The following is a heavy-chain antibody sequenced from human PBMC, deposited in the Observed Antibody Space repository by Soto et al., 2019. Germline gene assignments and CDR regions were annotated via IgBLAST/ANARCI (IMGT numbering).Heavy chain of an antibody. V-gene: IGHV1-69*02. J-gene: IGHJ4*02. D-gene: IGHD2-2*01. CDR3: ATLGYCSSTSCYPDY. Sequence: QVQLVQSGAEVKKPGSSVKVSCKASGGTFSSYTISWVRQAPGQGLEWMGRIIPILGIANYAQKFQGRVTITADKSTSTAYMELSNMRSEDKAVYYCATLGYCSSTSCYPDYWGQGTLVTVSS. CDR2: IIPILGIA. CDR1: GGTFSSYT.